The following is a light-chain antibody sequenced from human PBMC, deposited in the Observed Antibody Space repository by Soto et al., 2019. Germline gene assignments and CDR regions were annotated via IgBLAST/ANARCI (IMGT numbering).Light chain of an antibody. V-gene: IGKV1-17*02. CDR1: QGIGND. CDR2: GAS. J-gene: IGKJ1*01. CDR3: LQHNSYPRT. Sequence: DIQMTQSPSSLSASVGDRVTITCRASQGIGNDLGWYQQKPGKAPNRLIYGASSLQSGVPSRFSGSGSGTEFTLTISNLQPEDFATYYCLQHNSYPRTFGQGTKVEVK.